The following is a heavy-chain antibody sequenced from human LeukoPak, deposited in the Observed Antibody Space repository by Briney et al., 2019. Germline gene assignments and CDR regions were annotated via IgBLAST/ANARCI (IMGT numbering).Heavy chain of an antibody. D-gene: IGHD1-14*01. V-gene: IGHV4-31*03. CDR1: GGSISDGGYY. CDR3: ARGGDRRGFDY. CDR2: IYDSGTT. Sequence: PSETLSLTCTVCGGSISDGGYYWSWIRQHPGKGLEWIGYIYDSGTTYYSPALQSRVTISVDTSDNNFSLKQNSLSAAYQAVYYEARGGDRRGFDYWGQGTLVTVSS. J-gene: IGHJ4*02.